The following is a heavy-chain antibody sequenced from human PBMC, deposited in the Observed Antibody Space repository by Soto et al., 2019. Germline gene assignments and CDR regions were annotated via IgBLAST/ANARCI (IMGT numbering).Heavy chain of an antibody. V-gene: IGHV3-9*01. CDR2: ISWNGGSK. Sequence: EAQLVESGGGLVQPDRSLRLSCAASGFTFDDYAMHWVRQAPGKGLEWVSGISWNGGSKGYADSVKGRFTISRDNSKNTLYLQMNSLRAEDTAVYYCATFTGPDYWGQGTLVTVSS. J-gene: IGHJ4*02. CDR1: GFTFDDYA. CDR3: ATFTGPDY. D-gene: IGHD2-8*02.